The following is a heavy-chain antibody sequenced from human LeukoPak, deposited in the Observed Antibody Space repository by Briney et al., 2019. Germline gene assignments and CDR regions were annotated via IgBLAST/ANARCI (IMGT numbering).Heavy chain of an antibody. CDR2: INHSGST. Sequence: SETLSLTCAVYGGSFSGYYWSWIRQPPGKGLEWIGEINHSGSTNYNPSLKSRVTISVDTSKNQFSLKLSSVTAADTAVYYCARDFTDSGSSLVYYYYYYMDVWGKGTTVTVSS. CDR1: GGSFSGYY. CDR3: ARDFTDSGSSLVYYYYYYMDV. D-gene: IGHD1-26*01. V-gene: IGHV4-34*01. J-gene: IGHJ6*03.